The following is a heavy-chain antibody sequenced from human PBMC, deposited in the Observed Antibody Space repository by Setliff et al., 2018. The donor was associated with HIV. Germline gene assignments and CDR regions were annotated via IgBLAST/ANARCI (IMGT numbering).Heavy chain of an antibody. D-gene: IGHD1-1*01. J-gene: IGHJ2*01. Sequence: KPSETLSLTCTVSGDSITSDAFYWTWVRQPAGKGLEWIGHIYTNGGADYNSSLKSRVTISMDAPKNQFSLKLTSVTATDTAVYYCARETNWNGSELWGRGTLVTVSS. CDR1: GDSITSDAFY. CDR2: IYTNGGA. V-gene: IGHV4-61*09. CDR3: ARETNWNGSEL.